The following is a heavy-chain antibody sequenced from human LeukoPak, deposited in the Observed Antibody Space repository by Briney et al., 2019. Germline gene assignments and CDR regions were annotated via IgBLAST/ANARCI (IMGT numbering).Heavy chain of an antibody. CDR2: IYYSRST. CDR1: GDSISSYY. D-gene: IGHD3-10*01. V-gene: IGHV4-59*01. J-gene: IGHJ6*02. Sequence: PSETLSLTCTVSGDSISSYYWSWIRQPPGKGLEWIGYIYYSRSTNYNPSLKSRVTISVDTSKNQFSLKLSSVTAADTAVYYCARGGAFGELSLPNYYYYGMDVWGQGTTVTVSS. CDR3: ARGGAFGELSLPNYYYYGMDV.